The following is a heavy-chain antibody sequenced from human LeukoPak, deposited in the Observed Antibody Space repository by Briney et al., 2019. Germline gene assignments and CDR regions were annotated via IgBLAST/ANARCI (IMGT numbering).Heavy chain of an antibody. CDR1: GFTFDDYG. D-gene: IGHD3-22*01. Sequence: GGSLRLSCAASGFTFDDYGMSWVRQAPGKGLEWVSGINWNGGSTGYADSVKGRSTISRDNAKNSLYLQMNSLRAEDTALYYCARDATYYYDSSGYYPIDYWGQGTLVTVSS. J-gene: IGHJ4*02. V-gene: IGHV3-20*04. CDR2: INWNGGST. CDR3: ARDATYYYDSSGYYPIDY.